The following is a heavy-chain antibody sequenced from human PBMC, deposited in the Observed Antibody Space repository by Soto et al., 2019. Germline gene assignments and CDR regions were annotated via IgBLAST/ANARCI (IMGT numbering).Heavy chain of an antibody. CDR3: ARAGPVAGNHAFDI. CDR1: GGSFSSYA. V-gene: IGHV1-69*06. D-gene: IGHD6-19*01. Sequence: ASVKVSCKASGGSFSSYAISWVRQAPVQGLEWMGGIIPIFGTATYAQKFQGRVTIIADKSTSTAYMELSSLRSEDTAVYYCARAGPVAGNHAFDIWGQGTLVTVSS. J-gene: IGHJ3*02. CDR2: IIPIFGTA.